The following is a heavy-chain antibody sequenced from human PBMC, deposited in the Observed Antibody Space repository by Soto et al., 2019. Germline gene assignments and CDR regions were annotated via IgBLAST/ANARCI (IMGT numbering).Heavy chain of an antibody. CDR3: ARDVVSPYYFDY. J-gene: IGHJ4*02. Sequence: PGGSLRLSCAGSGFTLSDHYIDWVRQAPGKGLEWVGRSRDKAQGYSTAYAASVKGRFTTSRDESKNSLYLQMNSLRAEDTAVYYCARDVVSPYYFDYWGQGTLVTVSS. CDR1: GFTLSDHY. V-gene: IGHV3-72*01. D-gene: IGHD3-22*01. CDR2: SRDKAQGYST.